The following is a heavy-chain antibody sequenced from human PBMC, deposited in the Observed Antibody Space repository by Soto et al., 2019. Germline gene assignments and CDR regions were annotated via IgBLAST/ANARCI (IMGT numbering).Heavy chain of an antibody. Sequence: PGESLKISCKGSGYSFTSYWISWVRQMPGKGLEWMGRIDPSDSYTNYSPSFQGHVTISADKSISTAYLQWSSLKASDTAMYYCARDKDSSGWSPRCFQHWGQGTLVTVSS. D-gene: IGHD6-19*01. CDR3: ARDKDSSGWSPRCFQH. J-gene: IGHJ1*01. CDR2: IDPSDSYT. CDR1: GYSFTSYW. V-gene: IGHV5-10-1*01.